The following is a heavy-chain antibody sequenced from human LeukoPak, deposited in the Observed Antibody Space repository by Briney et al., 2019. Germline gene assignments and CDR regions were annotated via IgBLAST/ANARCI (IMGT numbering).Heavy chain of an antibody. V-gene: IGHV3-15*01. Sequence: GGSLRLSCAASEFTFSDDWMSWVRQAPGKGLEWVGRIKSKTDGGTTDYAAPVKGRFTISRDDSKNLLYLQMKSLKTDDTGVYYCSTGAFWGQGTPVTVSS. J-gene: IGHJ4*02. CDR3: STGAF. CDR1: EFTFSDDW. CDR2: IKSKTDGGTT.